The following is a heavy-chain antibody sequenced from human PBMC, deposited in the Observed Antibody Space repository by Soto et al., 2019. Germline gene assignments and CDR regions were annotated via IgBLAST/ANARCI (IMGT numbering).Heavy chain of an antibody. CDR3: AREPNYFDY. Sequence: ASGKVSCKASGYTFTSYAMHWVRQAPGQRLEWMGWINAGNGNTKYAQKLQGRVTMTTDTSTSTAYMELRSLRSDDTAVYYCAREPNYFDYWGQRTLVTVSS. J-gene: IGHJ4*02. V-gene: IGHV1-3*01. CDR1: GYTFTSYA. CDR2: INAGNGNT.